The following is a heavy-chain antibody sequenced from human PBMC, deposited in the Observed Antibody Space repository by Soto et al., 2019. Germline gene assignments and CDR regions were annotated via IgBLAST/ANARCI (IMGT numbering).Heavy chain of an antibody. CDR3: AKVSGGDDILTGYYHSYYYGMDV. CDR2: ISGSGGST. D-gene: IGHD3-9*01. Sequence: GGSLRLSCAASGFTFSNYAMSWVRQAPGKGLEWVSGISGSGGSTYYADSVKGRFTISRDNSKNTLYLQMNSLRAEDTAVYYCAKVSGGDDILTGYYHSYYYGMDVWGQGTTVTVSS. CDR1: GFTFSNYA. J-gene: IGHJ6*02. V-gene: IGHV3-23*01.